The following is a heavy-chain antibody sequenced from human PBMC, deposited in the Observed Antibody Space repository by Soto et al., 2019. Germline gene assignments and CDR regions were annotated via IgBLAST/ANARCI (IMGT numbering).Heavy chain of an antibody. J-gene: IGHJ4*02. Sequence: LSLTCTVSGGSISSGDYYWSWIRQPPGKGLEWIGYIYYSGSTYYNPSLKSRVTISVDTSKNQFSLKLSSVTAADTAVYYCARHTVTTYYFDYWGQGTLVTVSS. V-gene: IGHV4-30-4*01. CDR2: IYYSGST. CDR1: GGSISSGDYY. D-gene: IGHD4-17*01. CDR3: ARHTVTTYYFDY.